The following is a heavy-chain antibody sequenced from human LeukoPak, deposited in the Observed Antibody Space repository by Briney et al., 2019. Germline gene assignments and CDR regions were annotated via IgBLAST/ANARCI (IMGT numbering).Heavy chain of an antibody. D-gene: IGHD5-18*01. CDR3: ARVFRDTAMVISYYFDY. J-gene: IGHJ4*02. CDR1: GGSISSSSYY. Sequence: SETLSLTCTVSGGSISSSSYYWGWIRQPPGKGLEWIGYIYYSGSTYYNPSLKSRVTISVDTSKNQFSLKLTSVTAADTAVYYCARVFRDTAMVISYYFDYWGQGTLVTVSS. CDR2: IYYSGST. V-gene: IGHV4-39*01.